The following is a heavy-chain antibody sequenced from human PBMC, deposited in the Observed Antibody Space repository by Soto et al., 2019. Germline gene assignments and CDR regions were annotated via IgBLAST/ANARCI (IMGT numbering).Heavy chain of an antibody. J-gene: IGHJ5*02. CDR2: IYYSGST. V-gene: IGHV4-61*01. CDR3: AKGRNAIFGVVIFGAKLFGP. D-gene: IGHD3-3*01. CDR1: GGSVSSGSYY. Sequence: SETLSLTCTVSGGSVSSGSYYWSWIRQPPGKGLEWIGYIYYSGSTNYNPSLKSRVTISVDTSKNQFSLKLSSVTAADTAVYYFAKGRNAIFGVVIFGAKLFGPWGQGTLVTVSS.